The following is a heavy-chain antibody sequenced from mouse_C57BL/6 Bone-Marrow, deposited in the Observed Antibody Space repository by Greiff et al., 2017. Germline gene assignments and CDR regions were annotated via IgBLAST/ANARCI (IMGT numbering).Heavy chain of an antibody. CDR1: GYTFTSYW. CDR2: IDPSDSYT. CDR3: ARAPWFAY. Sequence: QVQLQQPGAELVMPGASVKLSCKASGYTFTSYWMHWVKQRPGQGLEWIGEIDPSDSYTNYNQKFKGKSTLTVDKSSSTAYMQLSSLTSEDSAVYYYARAPWFAYWGQGTLVTVSA. V-gene: IGHV1-69*01. J-gene: IGHJ3*01.